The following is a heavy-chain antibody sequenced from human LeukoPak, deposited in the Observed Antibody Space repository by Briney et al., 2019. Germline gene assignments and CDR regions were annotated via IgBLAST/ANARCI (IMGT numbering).Heavy chain of an antibody. J-gene: IGHJ4*02. CDR3: ARDKSYGDSEDF. CDR2: IKQDGREK. CDR1: GFIFSNYW. D-gene: IGHD4-17*01. Sequence: PGGSLRLSCSASGFIFSNYWMSWVRQAPGKGLEWVANIKQDGREKYYVDSVKGRFTISRDNAKNSLSLQMNSLRAEDTAVYYCARDKSYGDSEDFWGQGTLVTASS. V-gene: IGHV3-7*05.